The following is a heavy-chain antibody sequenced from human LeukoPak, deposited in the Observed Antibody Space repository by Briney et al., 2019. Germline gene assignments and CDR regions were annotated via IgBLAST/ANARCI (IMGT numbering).Heavy chain of an antibody. CDR1: GFTFSNFW. D-gene: IGHD5-12*01. J-gene: IGHJ6*03. CDR3: ARDGATFSGYDWYYYMDV. CDR2: IKQDGSEK. V-gene: IGHV3-7*01. Sequence: GGSLRLSCKASGFTFSNFWMSWVRQAPGKGLEWVANIKQDGSEKYYVDYVKGRFTISRDNAKNSLYLQMNSLRAEDTAVYYCARDGATFSGYDWYYYMDVWGKGTTVTVSS.